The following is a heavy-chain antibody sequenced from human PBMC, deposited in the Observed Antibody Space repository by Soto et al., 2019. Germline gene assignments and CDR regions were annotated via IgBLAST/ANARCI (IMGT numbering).Heavy chain of an antibody. J-gene: IGHJ5*02. D-gene: IGHD3-10*01. CDR3: ASYSGSYFPVGHDR. CDR1: GFMFRSYW. Sequence: VYLVESGGGLVEPGGSLRLSCEASGFMFRSYWMSWVRQAPGEGLEWVANIKQDGSEIHYLESVEGRFTISRDNARRSLFLQMNSLRAEDTAVYFCASYSGSYFPVGHDRWGQGTLVVVSS. V-gene: IGHV3-7*01. CDR2: IKQDGSEI.